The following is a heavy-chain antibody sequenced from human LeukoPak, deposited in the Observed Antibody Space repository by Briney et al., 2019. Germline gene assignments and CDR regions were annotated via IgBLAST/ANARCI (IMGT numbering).Heavy chain of an antibody. J-gene: IGHJ4*02. Sequence: PGGSLRLSCAASGFTFSSYWMSWVRQAPGKGLEWVANIDYQGREKWVVDSVKGRFTISRDNTKNLLYLQMYSLRAEDTAVYYCARSSSPGSVDYWGQGTLVTVSS. CDR2: IDYQGREK. CDR1: GFTFSSYW. V-gene: IGHV3-7*01. CDR3: ARSSSPGSVDY. D-gene: IGHD6-25*01.